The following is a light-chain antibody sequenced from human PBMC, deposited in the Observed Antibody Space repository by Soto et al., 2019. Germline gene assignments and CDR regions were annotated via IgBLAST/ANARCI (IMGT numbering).Light chain of an antibody. J-gene: IGLJ2*01. V-gene: IGLV1-44*01. CDR1: SSNIGSNS. CDR2: SNN. Sequence: QSVLTQPPSASGTPGQRVTISCSGSSSNIGSNSVNWYQQLPGTAPKLLIYSNNQRPSGVPDRFSGSKSGTSASLANSGLQSDDEADYYCAAWDDSLNGVVFGGGTKLTVL. CDR3: AAWDDSLNGVV.